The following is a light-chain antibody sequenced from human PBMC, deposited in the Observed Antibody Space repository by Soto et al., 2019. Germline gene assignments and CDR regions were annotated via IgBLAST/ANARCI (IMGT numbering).Light chain of an antibody. CDR1: QDISRW. V-gene: IGKV1-5*01. CDR3: QQYNGYRTCT. J-gene: IGKJ1*01. CDR2: DAS. Sequence: DIQMTQSPATLSASVGDRVSITCRASQDISRWLAWYQQKPGKAPKVLIWDASSLQRGVPSRFTGSGSGTEFTLTINGLQPDDFATYYCQQYNGYRTCTFGQGTKVDIK.